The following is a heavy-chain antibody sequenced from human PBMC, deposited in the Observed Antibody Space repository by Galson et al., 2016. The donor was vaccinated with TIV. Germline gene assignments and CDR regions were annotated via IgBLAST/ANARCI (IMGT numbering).Heavy chain of an antibody. V-gene: IGHV2-5*02. Sequence: PALAKPTQTLTLTCTFSGFSISSSGVGVGWIRQPPGKALEWLAHICWDDDKRYSPSLKSRLTINKDTSKNQVVLRMTNMDPVDTATYYCAYLPNMFYYGMDVWGQGTTVTVSS. J-gene: IGHJ6*02. CDR1: GFSISSSGVG. CDR2: ICWDDDK. D-gene: IGHD3-10*02. CDR3: AYLPNMFYYGMDV.